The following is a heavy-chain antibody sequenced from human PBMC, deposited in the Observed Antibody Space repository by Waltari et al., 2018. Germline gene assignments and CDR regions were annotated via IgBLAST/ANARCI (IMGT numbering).Heavy chain of an antibody. D-gene: IGHD2-15*01. CDR2: SIPICVTA. CDR1: GGTFSSYA. V-gene: IGHV1-69*14. J-gene: IGHJ6*03. Sequence: QVQLVQSGAEVKKPGSSVKVSCKASGGTFSSYAISWVRQAPGQGLEWMGGSIPICVTANYAQKFQGRVTITADKSTSTAYMELSSLRSEDTAVYYCARAGGGTVYYYYYMDVWGKGTTVTVAS. CDR3: ARAGGGTVYYYYYMDV.